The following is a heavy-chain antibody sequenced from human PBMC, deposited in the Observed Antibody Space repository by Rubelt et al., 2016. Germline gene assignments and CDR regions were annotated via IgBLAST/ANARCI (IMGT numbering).Heavy chain of an antibody. Sequence: QVQLQESGPGLVKPSQTLSLTCSVSGGSISSGGYYWGWIRQPPGKGLAWIAIIHYGGIIDYKPALQRRATISVDKSKKQFSLRLTSETAADTAVYYCARVNRYYFDYWGQGTLVTVSS. V-gene: IGHV4-39*07. J-gene: IGHJ4*02. CDR3: ARVNRYYFDY. CDR1: GGSISSGGYY. CDR2: IHYGGII.